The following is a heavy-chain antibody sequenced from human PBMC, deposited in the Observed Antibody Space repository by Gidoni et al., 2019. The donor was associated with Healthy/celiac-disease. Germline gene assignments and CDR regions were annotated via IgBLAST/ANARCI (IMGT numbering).Heavy chain of an antibody. CDR1: GFSLSTSGMC. CDR2: IDWDDDK. Sequence: QVTLRESGPALVKPTQTLTLTCTFSGFSLSTSGMCVSWIRQPPGKALEWLALIDWDDDKYYSTSLKTRLTISKDTSKNQVVLTMTNMDPVDTATYYCARIIRTYYYYGMDVWGQGTTVTVSS. V-gene: IGHV2-70*01. CDR3: ARIIRTYYYYGMDV. J-gene: IGHJ6*02.